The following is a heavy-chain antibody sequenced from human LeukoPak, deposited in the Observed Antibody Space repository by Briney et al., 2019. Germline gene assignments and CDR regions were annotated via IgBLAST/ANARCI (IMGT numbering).Heavy chain of an antibody. CDR1: GYTFTSYG. V-gene: IGHV1-18*01. CDR3: ARSYYYDSSGYYR. J-gene: IGHJ4*02. Sequence: ASVKVSCKASGYTFTSYGISWVRQAPGQGLEWMGWISAYNGNTNYAQKLQGRVSMTTDTSTSTAYMELRSLRTDDTAVYYCARSYYYDSSGYYRWGQGTLVTVSS. D-gene: IGHD3-22*01. CDR2: ISAYNGNT.